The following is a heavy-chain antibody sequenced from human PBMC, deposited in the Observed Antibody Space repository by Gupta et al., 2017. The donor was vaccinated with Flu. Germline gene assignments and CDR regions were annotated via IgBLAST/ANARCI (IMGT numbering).Heavy chain of an antibody. CDR2: IYYSGST. CDR1: GGSISSYY. V-gene: IGHV4-59*01. CDR3: ARDLWENWFDP. Sequence: QVQLQESGPGLVKPSETLSLTCTVSGGSISSYYWSWIRQPPGKGLEWIGYIYYSGSTNYNPSLKSRVTISVDTSKNQFSLKLSSVTAADTAVYYCARDLWENWFDPWGQGTLVTVSS. J-gene: IGHJ5*02. D-gene: IGHD1-26*01.